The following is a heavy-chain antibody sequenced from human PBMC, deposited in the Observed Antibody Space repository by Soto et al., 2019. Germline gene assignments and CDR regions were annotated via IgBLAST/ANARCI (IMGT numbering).Heavy chain of an antibody. D-gene: IGHD3-10*01. CDR2: ISGSGGST. CDR3: AKDLGTMVRGVIIPIP. V-gene: IGHV3-23*01. CDR1: GFTFSSYA. J-gene: IGHJ5*02. Sequence: GGSLRLSCAASGFTFSSYAMSWVRQAPGKGLEWVSAISGSGGSTYYADSVKGRFTISRDNSKNTLYLQMNSLRAEDTAVYYCAKDLGTMVRGVIIPIPWGQGTLVTVSS.